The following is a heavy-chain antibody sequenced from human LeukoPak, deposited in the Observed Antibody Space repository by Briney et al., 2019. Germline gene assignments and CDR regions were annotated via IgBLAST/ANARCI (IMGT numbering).Heavy chain of an antibody. CDR2: IYTSGST. Sequence: PSQTLSLTCTVSGGSISSGSYYWSWIRQPAGKGLEWIGRIYTSGSTNYNPSLKSRVTISVDTSKNQFSLKLSSVTAADTAVYYCARDSYGGNSEGIWFDPWGQGTLVTVSS. CDR3: ARDSYGGNSEGIWFDP. V-gene: IGHV4-61*02. CDR1: GGSISSGSYY. J-gene: IGHJ5*02. D-gene: IGHD4-23*01.